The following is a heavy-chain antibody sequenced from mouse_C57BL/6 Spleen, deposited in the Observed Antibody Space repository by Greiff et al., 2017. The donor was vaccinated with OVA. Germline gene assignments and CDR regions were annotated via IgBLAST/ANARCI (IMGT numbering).Heavy chain of an antibody. D-gene: IGHD3-2*02. CDR2: ISSGGDYI. J-gene: IGHJ4*01. CDR1: GFTFSSYA. V-gene: IGHV5-9-1*02. Sequence: EVKVVESGEGLVKPGGSLKLSCAASGFTFSSYAMSWVRQTPEKRLEWVAYISSGGDYIYYADTVKGRFTISRDNARNTLYLQMSSLKSEDTAMYYGTRGLRLHAMDYWGQGTSVTVSS. CDR3: TRGLRLHAMDY.